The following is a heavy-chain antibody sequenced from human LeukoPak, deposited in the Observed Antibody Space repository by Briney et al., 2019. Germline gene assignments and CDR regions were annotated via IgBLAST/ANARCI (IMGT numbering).Heavy chain of an antibody. D-gene: IGHD2-15*01. V-gene: IGHV1-2*02. Sequence: ASVKVSCKASGYTFTAYYMYWVRQAPGQGLEWMGWINPNSGDTNYAHKFQGRVTMTRDTSISTAYMELSSLRSDDTAAYYCARARLLLGDYWGQGTLVTVSS. CDR1: GYTFTAYY. J-gene: IGHJ4*02. CDR3: ARARLLLGDY. CDR2: INPNSGDT.